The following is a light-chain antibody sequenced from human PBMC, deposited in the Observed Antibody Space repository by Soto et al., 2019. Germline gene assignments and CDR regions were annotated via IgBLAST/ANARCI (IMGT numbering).Light chain of an antibody. J-gene: IGLJ2*01. V-gene: IGLV2-8*01. CDR2: EVS. Sequence: QSVLTQPPSASGSPGQSVTISCIGTSSDVGGYNYVSWYQQHPGKAPKLMIYEVSKRPSGVPDRFSGSKSGNTASLTVSGLQAEDEADYYCSSYAASNNLGLFGGGTKVNVL. CDR1: SSDVGGYNY. CDR3: SSYAASNNLGL.